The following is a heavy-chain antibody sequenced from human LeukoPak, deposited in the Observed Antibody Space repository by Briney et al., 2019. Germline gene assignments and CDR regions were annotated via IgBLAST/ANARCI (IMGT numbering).Heavy chain of an antibody. J-gene: IGHJ3*02. CDR2: ISSSGFTI. CDR1: GFTFSDYH. Sequence: KPGGSLRLSCAASGFTFSDYHMNWIRRAPGKGLEWVSYISSSGFTIYFADSVKGRFTISRDNAKNSLYLQMNSLRAEDKAVYYCARGDRAMKHDAFDIWGQGTMVTVSS. D-gene: IGHD5-18*01. V-gene: IGHV3-11*01. CDR3: ARGDRAMKHDAFDI.